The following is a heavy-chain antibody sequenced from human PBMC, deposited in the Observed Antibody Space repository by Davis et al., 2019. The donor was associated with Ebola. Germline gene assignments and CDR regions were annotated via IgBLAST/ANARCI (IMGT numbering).Heavy chain of an antibody. J-gene: IGHJ4*02. D-gene: IGHD3/OR15-3a*01. CDR3: ARDRFFAFDF. CDR1: GFVFSDFS. Sequence: GSLRLSCAASGFVFSDFSMNWVRQAPGKGLVWITYITKGSDAIHYADSVKGRFTVSRDNAKNSVFLQMSSLRDEDSAVYYCARDRFFAFDFWSQGVHVSVSS. V-gene: IGHV3-48*02. CDR2: ITKGSDAI.